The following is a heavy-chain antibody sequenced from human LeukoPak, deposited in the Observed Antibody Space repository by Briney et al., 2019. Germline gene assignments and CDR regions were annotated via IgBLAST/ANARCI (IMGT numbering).Heavy chain of an antibody. CDR2: ISGSGGST. CDR3: AKDLRSRLTGPDY. CDR1: GFTFSSYA. V-gene: IGHV3-23*01. J-gene: IGHJ4*02. Sequence: GGSLRLSCAASGFTFSSYAMSWVRQAPGKGLEWVSAISGSGGSTYYADSVKGRFTISRGNSKNTLYLQMNSLRAEDTAVYYCAKDLRSRLTGPDYWGQGTLVTVSS. D-gene: IGHD1-20*01.